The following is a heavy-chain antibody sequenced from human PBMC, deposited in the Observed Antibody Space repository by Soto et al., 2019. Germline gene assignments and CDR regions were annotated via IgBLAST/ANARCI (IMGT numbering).Heavy chain of an antibody. J-gene: IGHJ1*01. V-gene: IGHV3-23*01. CDR3: AKSPGGLWSGYNTPEYFQH. D-gene: IGHD3-3*01. Sequence: GGSLRLSCAASGFTFSSYAMSWVRQAPGKGLEWVSAISGSGGSTYYADSVKGRFTISRDNSKNTLYLQMNSLRAEDTAVYYCAKSPGGLWSGYNTPEYFQHWGQGTLVTVPQ. CDR2: ISGSGGST. CDR1: GFTFSSYA.